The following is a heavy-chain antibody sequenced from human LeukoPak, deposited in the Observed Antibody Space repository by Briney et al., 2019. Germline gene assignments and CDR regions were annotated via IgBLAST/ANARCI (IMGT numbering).Heavy chain of an antibody. D-gene: IGHD4-23*01. J-gene: IGHJ4*02. CDR3: ARDPYYGGVRYGIDY. CDR1: GFTFSSYW. V-gene: IGHV3-7*01. Sequence: GGSLRLSCAASGFTFSSYWMSWVRQAPGKGLEWVANIKQDGSEKYYVDSVKGRFTISRDNAKNSLYLQMNSLRAEDTAVYYCARDPYYGGVRYGIDYWGQGTLVTVSS. CDR2: IKQDGSEK.